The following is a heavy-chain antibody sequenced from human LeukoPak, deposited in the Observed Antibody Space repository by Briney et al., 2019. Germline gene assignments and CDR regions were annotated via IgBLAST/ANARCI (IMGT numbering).Heavy chain of an antibody. Sequence: ASVKVSCKASGYTFTNYGIRWVRQAPGQGLEWMGWISAYNGNTNYAQKLQGRVTMTTDTSTSTAYMELRSLRSDDTAVYYCARAIREYSSGWYRYWGEGTLVTVSS. CDR3: ARAIREYSSGWYRY. J-gene: IGHJ4*02. V-gene: IGHV1-18*01. CDR1: GYTFTNYG. D-gene: IGHD6-19*01. CDR2: ISAYNGNT.